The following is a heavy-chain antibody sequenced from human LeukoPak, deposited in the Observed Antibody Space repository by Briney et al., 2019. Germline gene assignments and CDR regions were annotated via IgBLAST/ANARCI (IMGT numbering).Heavy chain of an antibody. D-gene: IGHD6-19*01. CDR2: IYHSGNT. Sequence: NSSETLSLTCRVSGVSISGGIYYWTWIRQLPGKGLEWIGHIYHSGNTYYNPSLKSRLNISVDTSKNQLSLQLTSVTAADTAVYYCARRSSSGYNWFDPWGQGTLVTISS. V-gene: IGHV4-31*03. CDR1: GVSISGGIYY. J-gene: IGHJ5*02. CDR3: ARRSSSGYNWFDP.